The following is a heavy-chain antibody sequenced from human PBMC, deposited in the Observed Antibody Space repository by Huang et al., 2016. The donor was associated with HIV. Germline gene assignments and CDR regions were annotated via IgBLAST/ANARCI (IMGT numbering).Heavy chain of an antibody. V-gene: IGHV3-7*03. D-gene: IGHD1-7*01. Sequence: VESGGRLVQPGGSIRLSCVGSTFTFGAYWMSWVRQTPGKGLELVAKIRQDESEKYYVDSVKGRFNISRDNAKKVLFLEMNNVTVEDTATYYCATKTGAMDIWGQGTTVTVS. CDR1: TFTFGAYW. CDR2: IRQDESEK. CDR3: ATKTGAMDI. J-gene: IGHJ6*02.